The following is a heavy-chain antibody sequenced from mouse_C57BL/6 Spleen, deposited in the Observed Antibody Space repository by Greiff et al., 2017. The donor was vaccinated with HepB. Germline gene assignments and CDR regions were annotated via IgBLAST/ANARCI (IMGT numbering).Heavy chain of an antibody. CDR3: ARSPDGDWYFDV. CDR2: IYPGSGST. J-gene: IGHJ1*03. V-gene: IGHV1-55*01. Sequence: QVQLQQPGAELVKPGASVKMSCKASGYTFTSYWITWVKQRPGQGLEWIGDIYPGSGSTNYNEKFKSKATLTVDTSSRTAYLQLSSLTSEDSAVYYCARSPDGDWYFDVWGTGTTVTVSS. CDR1: GYTFTSYW.